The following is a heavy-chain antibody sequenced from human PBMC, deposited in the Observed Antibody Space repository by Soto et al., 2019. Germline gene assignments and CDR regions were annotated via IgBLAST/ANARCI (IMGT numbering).Heavy chain of an antibody. CDR1: GFTFSDYY. V-gene: IGHV3-11*06. Sequence: GGSLRLSCAASGFTFSDYYMSWIRQAPGKGLEWVSYISSSSSYTNYADSVKGRFTISRDNAKNSLYLQMNSLRAEDTAVYYCARMSDYGGNPRGFGYWGQGTLVTVSS. D-gene: IGHD4-17*01. CDR2: ISSSSSYT. CDR3: ARMSDYGGNPRGFGY. J-gene: IGHJ4*02.